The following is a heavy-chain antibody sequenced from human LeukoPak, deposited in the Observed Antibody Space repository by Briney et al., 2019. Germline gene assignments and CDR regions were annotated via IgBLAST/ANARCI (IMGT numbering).Heavy chain of an antibody. J-gene: IGHJ4*02. Sequence: AGGPLRLSCAASGFTVITNDMTWVRQAPGKGLEWVSVLYSDGNTKYADSVQGRFTISRDNSKNTLYLEMNSLSPDDTAVYCCARGVEPLAANTLAYWGQGTLVTVSS. CDR3: ARGVEPLAANTLAY. CDR1: GFTVITND. V-gene: IGHV3-53*01. D-gene: IGHD1-14*01. CDR2: LYSDGNT.